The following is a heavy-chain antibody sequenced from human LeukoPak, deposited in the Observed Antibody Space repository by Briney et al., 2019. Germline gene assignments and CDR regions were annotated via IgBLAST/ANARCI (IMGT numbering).Heavy chain of an antibody. J-gene: IGHJ5*02. CDR3: ARDNSVGDVAWWFDP. D-gene: IGHD1-26*01. V-gene: IGHV1-46*01. CDR1: GYGFTSHY. CDR2: INPSGSTT. Sequence: ASVKVSCKASGYGFTSHYMHWVRQAPGQGLEWLGLINPSGSTTLYAQKFQGRITMTRDMSTTTDYMELSSLRSDDTAVYYCARDNSVGDVAWWFDPWGQGTLVTVSS.